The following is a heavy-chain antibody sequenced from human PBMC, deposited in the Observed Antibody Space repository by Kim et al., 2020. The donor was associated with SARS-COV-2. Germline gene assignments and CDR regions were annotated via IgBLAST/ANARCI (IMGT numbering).Heavy chain of an antibody. V-gene: IGHV3-23*01. CDR3: AKDSPTCGWGLPHHGMDV. D-gene: IGHD3-16*01. J-gene: IGHJ6*02. CDR1: GFTFSSYA. Sequence: GGSLRLSCAASGFTFSSYAMSWVRQAPGKGLEWVSAISGSGGSTYYADSVKGRFTISRDNSKNTLYLQMNSLRAEDTALYYCAKDSPTCGWGLPHHGMDVWGQGTTVTVSS. CDR2: ISGSGGST.